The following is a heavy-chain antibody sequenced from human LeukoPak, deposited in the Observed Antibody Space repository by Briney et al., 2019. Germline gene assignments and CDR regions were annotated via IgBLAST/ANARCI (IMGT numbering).Heavy chain of an antibody. D-gene: IGHD5-18*01. V-gene: IGHV3-30*18. Sequence: GGSLRLSCAASGFTFSSYGMHWVRQAPGKGLDWVAVISNDGSKKYYADSVKGRFTTSRDNSKNTLSLQVSSLRAEDTAVYYCAKDRYSYAFEYSDSWGQGTLVTVSS. CDR1: GFTFSSYG. CDR3: AKDRYSYAFEYSDS. CDR2: ISNDGSKK. J-gene: IGHJ4*02.